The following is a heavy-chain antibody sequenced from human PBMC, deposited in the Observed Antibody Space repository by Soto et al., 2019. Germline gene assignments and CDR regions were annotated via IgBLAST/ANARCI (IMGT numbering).Heavy chain of an antibody. D-gene: IGHD4-17*01. J-gene: IGHJ5*02. Sequence: QLQLQESGPGLVKPSETLSLTCTVSGGSISSSSYYWGWIRQPPGKGLEWIGSIYYSGSTYYIPSLKSRVSISVDTSKNQFSLKLSSVTAADTAVYYCARHGRTVTTAWPDWYDPWGQGTLVTVSS. CDR1: GGSISSSSYY. CDR2: IYYSGST. V-gene: IGHV4-39*01. CDR3: ARHGRTVTTAWPDWYDP.